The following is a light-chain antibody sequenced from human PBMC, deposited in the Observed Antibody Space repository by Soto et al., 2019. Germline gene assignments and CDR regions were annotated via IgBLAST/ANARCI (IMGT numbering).Light chain of an antibody. CDR3: QQYSQWPLT. V-gene: IGKV3-15*01. J-gene: IGKJ4*01. CDR2: GAS. CDR1: QSVSSN. Sequence: EIVLTPSPGTLSLSPGERATLSCRASQSVSSNLAWYQQKPGQAPRLLMYGASTRATGIPARFGGSGSATEFTLTISSLQSEDFAVYYCQQYSQWPLTFGGGTKVDIK.